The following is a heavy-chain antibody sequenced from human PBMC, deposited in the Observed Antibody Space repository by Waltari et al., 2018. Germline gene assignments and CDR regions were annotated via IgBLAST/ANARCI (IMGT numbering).Heavy chain of an antibody. CDR3: ARGRDAFNNQDV. V-gene: IGHV1-2*02. CDR1: GSTFTGKF. Sequence: QVQLVQSGTEVKKPGASVQVSCKASGSTFTGKFIHWVRQAPGQGLEWRGWINPNTVVTNFAEQFQGRVTMSRDTSTTSATMQLTSLGSDDAALYFCARGRDAFNNQDVWGQATKVLVSS. CDR2: INPNTVVT. J-gene: IGHJ3*01. D-gene: IGHD3-10*01.